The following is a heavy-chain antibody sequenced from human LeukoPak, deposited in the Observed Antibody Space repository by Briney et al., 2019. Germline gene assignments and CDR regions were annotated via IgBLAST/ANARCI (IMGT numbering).Heavy chain of an antibody. V-gene: IGHV3-7*01. Sequence: GGSLRLSCAASAFAFSGYWMTWVRQAPGKGLEWVANINQDGSEKYYVDSVKGRFTISRDNAEKSLYLQLNSLRAEDTAVYYCAKPPRYGDYWFDPWGQGTLVTVSS. J-gene: IGHJ5*02. CDR3: AKPPRYGDYWFDP. D-gene: IGHD4-17*01. CDR2: INQDGSEK. CDR1: AFAFSGYW.